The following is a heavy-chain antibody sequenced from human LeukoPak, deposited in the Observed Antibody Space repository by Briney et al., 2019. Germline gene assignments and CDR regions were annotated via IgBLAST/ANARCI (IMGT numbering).Heavy chain of an antibody. V-gene: IGHV3-23*01. CDR2: ISGSGGST. D-gene: IGHD1-26*01. Sequence: GRSLRLSCAASGFTFSSYAMSWVRQAPGKGLEWVSAISGSGGSTYYADSVKGRFTISRDNSKDTLYLQMNSLRAEDTAVYYCAESAGATNTFDYWGQGTLVTVSS. CDR3: AESAGATNTFDY. J-gene: IGHJ4*02. CDR1: GFTFSSYA.